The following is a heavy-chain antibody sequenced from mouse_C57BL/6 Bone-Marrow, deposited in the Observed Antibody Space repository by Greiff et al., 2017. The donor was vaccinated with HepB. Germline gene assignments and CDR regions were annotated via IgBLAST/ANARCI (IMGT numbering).Heavy chain of an antibody. V-gene: IGHV5-6*01. D-gene: IGHD2-4*01. J-gene: IGHJ4*01. Sequence: EVKLQESGGDLVKPGGSLKLSCAASGFTFSSYGMSWVRQTPDKRLEWVATISSGGSYTYYPDSVKGRFTISRDNAKNTLYLQMSSLKSEDTAMYYCARLPYYDYDVGYYYAMDYWGQGTSVTVSS. CDR3: ARLPYYDYDVGYYYAMDY. CDR2: ISSGGSYT. CDR1: GFTFSSYG.